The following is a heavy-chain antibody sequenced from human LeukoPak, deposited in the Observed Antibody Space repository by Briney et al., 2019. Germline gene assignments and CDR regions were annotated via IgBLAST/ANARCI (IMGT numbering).Heavy chain of an antibody. CDR3: ARVRRYYYDSSGPIGY. V-gene: IGHV1-46*01. CDR1: GYTFTSYY. CDR2: INPSGGST. J-gene: IGHJ4*02. Sequence: ASVKVSCKASGYTFTSYYMHWVRQAPGQGLEWMGIINPSGGSTSYAQKFQGRVTMTRDTSTSTVYMELSSLRSEDTAVYYCARVRRYYYDSSGPIGYWGQGTLVTVSS. D-gene: IGHD3-22*01.